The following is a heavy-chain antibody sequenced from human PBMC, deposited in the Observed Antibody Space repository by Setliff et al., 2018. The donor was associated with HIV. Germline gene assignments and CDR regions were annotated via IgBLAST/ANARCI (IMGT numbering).Heavy chain of an antibody. Sequence: GASVKVSCKASGYSFTFYGLYWVRQAPGQGLEWMGWVSVYNGNTKYAENFQDRLTLTTDASTGTGFMELRGLRSDDTAVYYCATPGVGAGAFDIWGRGTMVTVSS. J-gene: IGHJ3*02. CDR1: GYSFTFYG. V-gene: IGHV1-18*04. D-gene: IGHD3-10*01. CDR2: VSVYNGNT. CDR3: ATPGVGAGAFDI.